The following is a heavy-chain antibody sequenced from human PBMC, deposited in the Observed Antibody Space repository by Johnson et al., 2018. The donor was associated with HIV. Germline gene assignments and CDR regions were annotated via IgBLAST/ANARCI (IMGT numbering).Heavy chain of an antibody. D-gene: IGHD5-12*01. CDR1: GFTFSSYA. J-gene: IGHJ3*02. Sequence: QVQLVESGGGVVQPGRSLRLSCAASGFTFSSYAMHCVRQAPGKGLEWVAVISYDGSNKYYADSVKGRFTISRDNSKNTLYLQMNSLRAEDTAVYYCAREGGGYDGKGAFDIWGQGTMVTVSS. CDR3: AREGGGYDGKGAFDI. V-gene: IGHV3-30-3*01. CDR2: ISYDGSNK.